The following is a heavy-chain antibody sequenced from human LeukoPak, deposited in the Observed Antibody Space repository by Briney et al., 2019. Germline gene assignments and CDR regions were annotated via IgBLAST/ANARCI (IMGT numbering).Heavy chain of an antibody. J-gene: IGHJ4*02. D-gene: IGHD3-9*01. CDR1: GYTFTNNG. CDR3: AKDFDYVVDY. V-gene: IGHV1-18*01. CDR2: INSYNGDT. Sequence: GASVKVSCKTSGYTFTNNGIGWVRQAPGQGLEWMAWINSYNGDTHYAQKFQGRVTMTTDTSTSTAFLELRSLKSDDTALYYCAKDFDYVVDYWGQGTLVTVSS.